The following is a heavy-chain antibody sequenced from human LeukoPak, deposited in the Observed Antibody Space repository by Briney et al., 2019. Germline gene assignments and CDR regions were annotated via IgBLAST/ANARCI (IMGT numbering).Heavy chain of an antibody. J-gene: IGHJ5*02. Sequence: PSETLSLTCTVSGGSISPYKWSWLRQPPGQGLEWIGWIYYTGTTSYNPSLKGRVTMSIDTSKNQFSLRLSSVTAADTAMYICARWNVAYDAWGQATLVTVSS. CDR3: ARWNVAYDA. D-gene: IGHD1-1*01. V-gene: IGHV4-59*01. CDR2: IYYTGTT. CDR1: GGSISPYK.